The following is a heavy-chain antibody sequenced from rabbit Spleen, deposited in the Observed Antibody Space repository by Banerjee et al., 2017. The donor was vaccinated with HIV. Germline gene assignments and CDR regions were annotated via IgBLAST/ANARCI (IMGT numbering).Heavy chain of an antibody. V-gene: IGHV1S7*01. CDR1: GFDFSSYG. Sequence: QLVESGGGLVQPGGSLKLSCKASGFDFSSYGVNWVRQAPGKGLEWIGYIDPVFGIAVYANWVNGRFTISRDNAQNTLYLQLNSLTAADTATYFCARDTGSSFSSYGMDLWGPGTSSPS. D-gene: IGHD8-1*01. CDR2: IDPVFGIA. J-gene: IGHJ6*01. CDR3: ARDTGSSFSSYGMDL.